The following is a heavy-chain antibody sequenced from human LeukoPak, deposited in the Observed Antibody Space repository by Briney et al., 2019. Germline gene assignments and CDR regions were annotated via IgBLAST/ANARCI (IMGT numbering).Heavy chain of an antibody. Sequence: GGSLRLSCAASGFTFSSYAMSWVRQAPGKGLEWVSAISGSGGSTYYADSVKGRFTISRDNSKNTLYLQMNSLRAEDTAIYYCARGPAYGDRTDYLGYWGQGTLVTVSS. CDR3: ARGPAYGDRTDYLGY. CDR1: GFTFSSYA. D-gene: IGHD4-17*01. J-gene: IGHJ4*02. CDR2: ISGSGGST. V-gene: IGHV3-23*01.